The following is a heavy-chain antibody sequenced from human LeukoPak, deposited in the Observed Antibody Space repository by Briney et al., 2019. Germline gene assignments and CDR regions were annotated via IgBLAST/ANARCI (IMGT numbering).Heavy chain of an antibody. CDR1: GGSITSYH. CDR3: ARRHPDSSGWNVDAFDI. J-gene: IGHJ3*02. D-gene: IGHD3-22*01. V-gene: IGHV4-59*08. CDR2: LYSSGST. Sequence: SETLSLTCTGSGGSITSYHWTWIRQPPGKGLEWIGYLYSSGSTQYNPSLKSRVTISVDTSKNQFSLKLTSVTAADTAVYYCARRHPDSSGWNVDAFDIWGQGTMVTVSS.